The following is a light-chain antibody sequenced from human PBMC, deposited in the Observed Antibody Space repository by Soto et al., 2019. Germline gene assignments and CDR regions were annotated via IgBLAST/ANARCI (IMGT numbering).Light chain of an antibody. J-gene: IGLJ2*01. CDR3: SSYPSSSTLV. Sequence: QSALTQPASVSGSPGQSITISCTGTSSDVGDFDCVSWYQQHPGKAPKLMIYEVSDRPSGVSNRFSGSKSGDTASLTISGLQAEAEADYYSSSYPSSSTLVFGGGTKLTVL. CDR1: SSDVGDFDC. V-gene: IGLV2-14*01. CDR2: EVS.